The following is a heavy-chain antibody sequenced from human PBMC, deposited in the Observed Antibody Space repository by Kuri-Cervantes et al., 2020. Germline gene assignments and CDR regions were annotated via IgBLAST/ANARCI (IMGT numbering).Heavy chain of an antibody. CDR1: GGSISSGGYS. CDR3: ARDSYYYDSSGKRNWYFDL. D-gene: IGHD3-22*01. J-gene: IGHJ2*01. V-gene: IGHV4-30-2*01. Sequence: LRLSCAVSGGSISSGGYSWSWIRQPPGKGLEWIGYIYHSGSTYYNPSLKSRVTISVDRSKNQFSLKLSSVTAADTAVYYCARDSYYYDSSGKRNWYFDLWGRGTLVTVSS. CDR2: IYHSGST.